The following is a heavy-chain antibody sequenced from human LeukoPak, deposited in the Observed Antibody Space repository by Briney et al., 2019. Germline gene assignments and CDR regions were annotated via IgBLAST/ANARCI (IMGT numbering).Heavy chain of an antibody. V-gene: IGHV3-30*01. CDR3: ARVGFWSGYYPFDY. D-gene: IGHD3-3*01. Sequence: DSVKGRFTISRDNSKNTLYLQMNSLRAEDTAVYYCARVGFWSGYYPFDYWGQGTLVTVSS. J-gene: IGHJ4*02.